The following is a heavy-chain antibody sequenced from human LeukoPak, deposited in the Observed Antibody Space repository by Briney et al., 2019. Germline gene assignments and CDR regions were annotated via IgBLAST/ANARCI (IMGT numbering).Heavy chain of an antibody. V-gene: IGHV4-59*01. J-gene: IGHJ4*02. CDR2: IYYSGST. Sequence: SETLSLTCTVSGGSISSYYWSWIRQPPGKGLEWIGYIYYSGSTNYNPSLKSRVTISVDTSKNQFSLKLSSVTAADTAVYYCARGYCSGGSCYWDYWGQGTLVTVSS. CDR1: GGSISSYY. D-gene: IGHD2-15*01. CDR3: ARGYCSGGSCYWDY.